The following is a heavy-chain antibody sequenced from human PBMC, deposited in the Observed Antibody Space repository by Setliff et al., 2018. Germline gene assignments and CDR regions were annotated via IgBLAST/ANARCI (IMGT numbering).Heavy chain of an antibody. V-gene: IGHV3-48*01. CDR3: ARDLDWAFDY. D-gene: IGHD3-9*01. J-gene: IGHJ4*02. CDR2: ISSSSSTI. CDR1: GFTFSSYG. Sequence: GGSLRLSCAASGFTFSSYGMHWVRQAPGNGLEWVSYISSSSSTIYYADSVKGRFTISRDNAKNSLYLQLNSLRAEDTAMYYCARDLDWAFDYWGQGTLVTVS.